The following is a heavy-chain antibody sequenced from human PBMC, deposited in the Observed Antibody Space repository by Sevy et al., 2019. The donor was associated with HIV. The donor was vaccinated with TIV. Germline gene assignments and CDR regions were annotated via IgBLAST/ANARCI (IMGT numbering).Heavy chain of an antibody. CDR2: INHSGST. CDR1: GGSFSGYY. CDR3: ARSKGSH. Sequence: SETLSLTCAVYGGSFSGYYWSWIRQPPGKGLEWIGEINHSGSTNYNPSLKSRVTISVDTSKNQFSLKLSSVTAADTAVYYCARSKGSHWGQGTLVTVSS. V-gene: IGHV4-34*01. J-gene: IGHJ4*02. D-gene: IGHD3-10*01.